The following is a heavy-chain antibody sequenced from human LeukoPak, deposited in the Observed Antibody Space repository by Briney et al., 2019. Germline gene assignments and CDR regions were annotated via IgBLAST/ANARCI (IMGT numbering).Heavy chain of an antibody. CDR3: ARGSCSGGSCYSVKYYYGMDV. D-gene: IGHD2-15*01. CDR2: INHSGST. Sequence: SETLSLTCAVYGGSFSGYYWSWIRQPPGKGLEWLGEINHSGSTNYNPSLKSRVTISVDTSKNQFSLKLSSVTAADTAVYYCARGSCSGGSCYSVKYYYGMDVWGKGTTVTVSS. CDR1: GGSFSGYY. V-gene: IGHV4-34*01. J-gene: IGHJ6*04.